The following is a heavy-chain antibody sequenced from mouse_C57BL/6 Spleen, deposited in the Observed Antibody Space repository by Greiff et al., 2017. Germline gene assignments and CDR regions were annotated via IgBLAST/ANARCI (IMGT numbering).Heavy chain of an antibody. CDR3: AREDGYPPFDY. CDR2: IDPGSGST. D-gene: IGHD2-3*01. Sequence: VQLQQPVAELVKPGASVKMSCKASGYTFTSYWITWVKQRPGQGLEWIGDIDPGSGSTNYNEKFKSKATLTVDTSSSTAYMQLSSLTSEDSAVYYCAREDGYPPFDYWGQGTTLTVSS. V-gene: IGHV1-55*01. J-gene: IGHJ2*01. CDR1: GYTFTSYW.